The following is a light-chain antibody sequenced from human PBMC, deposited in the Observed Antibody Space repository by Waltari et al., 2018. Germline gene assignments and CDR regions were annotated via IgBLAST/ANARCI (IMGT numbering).Light chain of an antibody. CDR1: SSNIGSNT. J-gene: IGLJ1*01. CDR3: AVWDDSLNVGV. V-gene: IGLV1-44*01. Sequence: QSVLTQPPSASGTPGQRVTISCSGGSSNIGSNTVNWYQPLPGTAPKLLIFSHHHRPSGGPDRCSGSQSGTSASLSIRGLQSEDEADYYCAVWDDSLNVGVCGTGTKVTVL. CDR2: SHH.